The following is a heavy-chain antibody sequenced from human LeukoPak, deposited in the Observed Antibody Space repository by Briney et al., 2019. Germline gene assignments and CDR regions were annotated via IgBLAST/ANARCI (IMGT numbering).Heavy chain of an antibody. V-gene: IGHV3-74*01. Sequence: GSLRLSCAASGFTFSSYWMHWVRQAPGKGLVWVSRINSDGSSTSYADSVTGRFTISRDNAKNTLYLQMNSLRAEDTAVYYCASPGTSMNYYYYGMDVWGQGTTVTVSS. CDR2: INSDGSST. D-gene: IGHD1-14*01. J-gene: IGHJ6*02. CDR1: GFTFSSYW. CDR3: ASPGTSMNYYYYGMDV.